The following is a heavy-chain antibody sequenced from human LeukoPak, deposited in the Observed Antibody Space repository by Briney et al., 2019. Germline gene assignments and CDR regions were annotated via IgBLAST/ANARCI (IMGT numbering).Heavy chain of an antibody. CDR1: GFTVSSNY. J-gene: IGHJ3*02. CDR3: ARDRGYSGSYYSSAFDI. CDR2: ISSSSCI. D-gene: IGHD1-26*01. V-gene: IGHV3-69-1*01. Sequence: GGSLRLSCAASGFTVSSNYMSWVRQAPGKGLEWVSSISSSSCIYYADSVKGRFTISRDNAKNSLYLQMNSLRAEDTAVYYCARDRGYSGSYYSSAFDIWGQGTMVTVSS.